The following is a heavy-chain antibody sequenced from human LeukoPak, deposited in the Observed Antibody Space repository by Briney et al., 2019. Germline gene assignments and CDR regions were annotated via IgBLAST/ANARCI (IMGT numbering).Heavy chain of an antibody. Sequence: GASVKVSCKASGGTFSSYAISWVRQAPGQGLEWMGGIIPIFGTANYAQKFQGRVTITADKSTSTAYMELSSLRSEDTAVYYCARHFPPTAMVAYYFDYWGQGTLVTVSS. V-gene: IGHV1-69*06. D-gene: IGHD5-18*01. CDR3: ARHFPPTAMVAYYFDY. J-gene: IGHJ4*02. CDR2: IIPIFGTA. CDR1: GGTFSSYA.